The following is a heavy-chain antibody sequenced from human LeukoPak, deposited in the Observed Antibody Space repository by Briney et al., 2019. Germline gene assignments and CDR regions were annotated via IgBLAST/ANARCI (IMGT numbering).Heavy chain of an antibody. D-gene: IGHD1-20*01. Sequence: SETLSLTCAVYGGSFSGYYWSWIRQPPGKGLEWIGEINHSGSTNYNPSLKSRVTISVDTSKNQFSLKLSSVTAADTAVYYCARDDGITGTVWGQGTLVTVSS. V-gene: IGHV4-34*01. J-gene: IGHJ4*02. CDR2: INHSGST. CDR1: GGSFSGYY. CDR3: ARDDGITGTV.